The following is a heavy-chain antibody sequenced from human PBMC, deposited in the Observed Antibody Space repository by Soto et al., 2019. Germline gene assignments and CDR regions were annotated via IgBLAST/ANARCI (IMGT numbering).Heavy chain of an antibody. J-gene: IGHJ4*02. V-gene: IGHV1-18*01. Sequence: QVHLVQSGAEVKKPGASVKVSCKCSGYTFTSYGITWVRQAPGQGLEWMGWISAHNGNTDYAQKLQGRVTVTRDTATRTAYMELRSLRCDDTAVYYCARGRYGDYWGQGALVTVSS. CDR1: GYTFTSYG. D-gene: IGHD1-1*01. CDR3: ARGRYGDY. CDR2: ISAHNGNT.